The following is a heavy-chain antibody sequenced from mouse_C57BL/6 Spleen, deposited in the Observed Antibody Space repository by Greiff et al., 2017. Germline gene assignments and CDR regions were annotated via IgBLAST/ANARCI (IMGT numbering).Heavy chain of an antibody. CDR2: FYPGSGSI. CDR3: ARHEETGYYGSGAMDY. D-gene: IGHD1-1*01. Sequence: VQGVESGAELVKPGASVKLSCKASGYTFTEYTIHWVKQRSGQGLEWIGWFYPGSGSIKYNEKFKDKATLTADKSSSTAYMELSRLTSEDSAVYFCARHEETGYYGSGAMDYWGQGTSVTVSS. J-gene: IGHJ4*01. V-gene: IGHV1-62-2*01. CDR1: GYTFTEYT.